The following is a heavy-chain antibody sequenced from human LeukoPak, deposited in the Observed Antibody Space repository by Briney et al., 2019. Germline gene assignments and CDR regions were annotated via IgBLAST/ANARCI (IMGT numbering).Heavy chain of an antibody. CDR1: GFTFSSYW. J-gene: IGHJ4*02. D-gene: IGHD2-2*01. Sequence: SGGSLRRSCAASGFTFSSYWMHWVRQAPGKGLVWVSRINSDGSSTSYADSVKGRFTISRDNAKNTLYLQMNSLRAEDTAVYYCARESIVVVPAAPSYFDYWGQGTLVTVSS. V-gene: IGHV3-74*01. CDR2: INSDGSST. CDR3: ARESIVVVPAAPSYFDY.